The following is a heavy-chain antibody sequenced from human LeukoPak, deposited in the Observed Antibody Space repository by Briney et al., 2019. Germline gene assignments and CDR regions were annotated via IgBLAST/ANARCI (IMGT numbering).Heavy chain of an antibody. CDR2: IS. CDR1: GFTFSSYS. V-gene: IGHV3-21*01. D-gene: IGHD3-10*02. Sequence: PGGSLRLSRAAPGFTFSSYSMNWVRQAPGKGLEWVSSISYADSVKGRFTISRDNAKNSLYLQMNSLRAEDTAVYYCARDAGGRYYVPNWFDPWGQGTLVTVSS. J-gene: IGHJ5*02. CDR3: ARDAGGRYYVPNWFDP.